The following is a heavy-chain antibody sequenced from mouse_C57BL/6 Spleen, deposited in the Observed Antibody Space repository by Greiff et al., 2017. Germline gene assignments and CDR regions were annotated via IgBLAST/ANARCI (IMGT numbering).Heavy chain of an antibody. J-gene: IGHJ2*01. CDR3: SREVTRYYLDD. D-gene: IGHD2-3*01. CDR1: GYTFTDYY. V-gene: IGHV1-76*01. CDR2: IYPGSGNT. Sequence: VQLVESGAELVRPGASVKLSCKASGYTFTDYYINWVKQRPGQGLEWIARIYPGSGNTYYNEKFKGKATLTAEKSSSTAYMQLSSLTSEDSAVYFCSREVTRYYLDDWGQGTTLTVSS.